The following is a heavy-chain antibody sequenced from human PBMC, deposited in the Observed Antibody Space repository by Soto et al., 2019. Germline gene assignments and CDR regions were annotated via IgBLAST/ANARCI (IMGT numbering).Heavy chain of an antibody. CDR1: GYTFIDHY. D-gene: IGHD2-8*02. Sequence: ASVKVSCKASGYTFIDHYIHWVRQAPGQGLEWMGWINAGSGATKYSQKFQGRDTMTRDTSVNTAYVEVSSLRSEDTAVYYCARAARDTGNGRAFDIWGQGTMVTVSS. CDR2: INAGSGAT. V-gene: IGHV1-2*02. CDR3: ARAARDTGNGRAFDI. J-gene: IGHJ3*02.